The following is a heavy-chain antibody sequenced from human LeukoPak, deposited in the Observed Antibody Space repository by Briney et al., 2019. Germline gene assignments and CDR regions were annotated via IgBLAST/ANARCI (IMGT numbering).Heavy chain of an antibody. Sequence: GGSLRLSCAASGFTFSSYAMHWVRQAPGKGLEWVAVISYDGSNKYYADSVKGRFTISRDNSKNTLYLQMNSLRAEGTAVYYCARDSSPYYYGSGSHDYWGQGTLVTVSS. CDR2: ISYDGSNK. V-gene: IGHV3-30*04. CDR3: ARDSSPYYYGSGSHDY. D-gene: IGHD3-10*01. J-gene: IGHJ4*02. CDR1: GFTFSSYA.